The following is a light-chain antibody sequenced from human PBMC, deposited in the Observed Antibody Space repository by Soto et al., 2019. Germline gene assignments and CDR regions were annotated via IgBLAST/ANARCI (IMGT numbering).Light chain of an antibody. CDR1: QSLIYSDGNIY. CDR3: MQGTHWPPT. V-gene: IGKV2-30*01. CDR2: KVS. J-gene: IGKJ4*01. Sequence: DVVMTQSPLSLPVTLGQPASISCRSSQSLIYSDGNIYLTWFQQRPGQSPRRLIYKVSNRDSAVPDRFSGSGSDTDFTLKISRVEAEDVGVYYCMQGTHWPPTFAGGTKVEIK.